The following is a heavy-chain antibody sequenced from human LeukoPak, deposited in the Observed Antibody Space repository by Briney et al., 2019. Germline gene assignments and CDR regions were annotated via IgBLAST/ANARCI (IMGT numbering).Heavy chain of an antibody. CDR1: GGTFSSYA. CDR3: ASSPPNIAAAGTISTTGYFDY. J-gene: IGHJ4*02. V-gene: IGHV1-69*13. CDR2: IIPIFGTA. Sequence: GASVKVSCKASGGTFSSYAISWVRQAPGQGLEWMGGIIPIFGTANYAQKFQGRVTITADESTSTAYMELSSLRSEDTAVYYCASSPPNIAAAGTISTTGYFDYWGQGTLVTVSS. D-gene: IGHD6-13*01.